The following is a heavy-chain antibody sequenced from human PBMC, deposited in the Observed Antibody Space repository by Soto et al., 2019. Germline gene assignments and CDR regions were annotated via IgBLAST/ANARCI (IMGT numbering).Heavy chain of an antibody. J-gene: IGHJ6*02. CDR1: GFTFSSYW. CDR2: INSDGSST. CDR3: ARGGWLDVRGIQRDDYYGMDV. D-gene: IGHD5-18*01. V-gene: IGHV3-74*01. Sequence: GGSLRLSCAASGFTFSSYWMHWVRQAPGRGLVWVSRINSDGSSTSYADSVKGRFTISRDNAKNTLYLQMNSLRAEDTAVYYCARGGWLDVRGIQRDDYYGMDVWGQGTTVTVSS.